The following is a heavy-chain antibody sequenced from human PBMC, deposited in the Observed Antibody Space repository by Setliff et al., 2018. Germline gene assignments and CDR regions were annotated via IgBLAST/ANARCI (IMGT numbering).Heavy chain of an antibody. J-gene: IGHJ4*02. CDR2: ISASGDTT. D-gene: IGHD1-26*01. Sequence: GSLRLSCVASGFTFSNYAMTWVRQAPGKGLEWVSIISASGDTTYYADSVKGRFTISRDNSKNTRYLQMNSLRAEDTAVYYCCSGSYLFVYWGQGSLVTVSS. CDR1: GFTFSNYA. V-gene: IGHV3-23*01. CDR3: CSGSYLFVY.